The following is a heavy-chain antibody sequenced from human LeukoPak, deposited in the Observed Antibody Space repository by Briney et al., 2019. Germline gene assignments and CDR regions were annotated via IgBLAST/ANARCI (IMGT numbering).Heavy chain of an antibody. Sequence: GGSLRLSCAASGFTFNSYAMTWVRQAPGKGLEWVSSISGNGGSTYYTASVKGRFTISRDNSKNTLYLQMNSLRAEDTAAYYCAKDLRVIVVTYYMDVWGKGTTVTVSS. V-gene: IGHV3-23*01. CDR2: ISGNGGST. CDR1: GFTFNSYA. J-gene: IGHJ6*03. CDR3: AKDLRVIVVTYYMDV. D-gene: IGHD2-2*01.